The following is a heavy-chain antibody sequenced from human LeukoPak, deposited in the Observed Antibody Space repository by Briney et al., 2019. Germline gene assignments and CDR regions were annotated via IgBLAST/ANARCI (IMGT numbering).Heavy chain of an antibody. CDR3: NDGPTAWDY. J-gene: IGHJ4*02. Sequence: PGGTLRLSCAPSRFTSRSYAMHWVREAPGKGLECVAVISYDGSNKYYADSVKGRFTISRDNSKNTLYLQMNSLRAEGTAVYYCNDGPTAWDYWGQGTLVTVSS. CDR2: ISYDGSNK. CDR1: RFTSRSYA. D-gene: IGHD4-17*01. V-gene: IGHV3-30*04.